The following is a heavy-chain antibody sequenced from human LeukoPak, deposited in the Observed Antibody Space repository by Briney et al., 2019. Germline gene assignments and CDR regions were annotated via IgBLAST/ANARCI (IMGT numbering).Heavy chain of an antibody. D-gene: IGHD6-13*01. CDR3: ATHGVGSSWFGFDS. J-gene: IGHJ4*02. Sequence: GESLKISCKGYGYSFSTYWIGWLRQMPGKGLEWMGIMYPSDSDTRYSPSFQDQVTISADESISTAYLHWSSLKASDSAMYYCATHGVGSSWFGFDSWGQGTLVTVSS. CDR2: MYPSDSDT. CDR1: GYSFSTYW. V-gene: IGHV5-51*01.